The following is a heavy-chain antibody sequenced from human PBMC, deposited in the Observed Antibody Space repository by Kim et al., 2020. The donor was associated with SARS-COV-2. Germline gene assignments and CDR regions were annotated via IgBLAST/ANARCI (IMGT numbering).Heavy chain of an antibody. V-gene: IGHV3-7*01. J-gene: IGHJ4*02. CDR3: ASSTYSRVALDDYYFDY. CDR1: GFTFSSYW. Sequence: GGSLRLSCAASGFTFSSYWMRWVRQAPGKGLEWVANIKQDGSEKYYVDSVKGRFTISRDNPKNSLYLQMNSLRAEDTAVYYCASSTYSRVALDDYYFDYWGQGTLVTVSS. D-gene: IGHD6-13*01. CDR2: IKQDGSEK.